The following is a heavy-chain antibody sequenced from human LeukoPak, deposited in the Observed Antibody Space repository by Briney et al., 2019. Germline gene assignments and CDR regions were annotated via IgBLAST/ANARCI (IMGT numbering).Heavy chain of an antibody. CDR2: IRYDGSNK. CDR1: GYTFTSYG. J-gene: IGHJ4*02. CDR3: AKEIWPTVTTPGWTYFDY. V-gene: IGHV3-30*02. Sequence: RVSCKASGYTFTSYGISWVRQAPGQGLEWVAFIRYDGSNKYYADSVKGRFTISRDNSKNTLYLQMNSLRAEDTAVYYCAKEIWPTVTTPGWTYFDYWGQGALVTVSS. D-gene: IGHD4-17*01.